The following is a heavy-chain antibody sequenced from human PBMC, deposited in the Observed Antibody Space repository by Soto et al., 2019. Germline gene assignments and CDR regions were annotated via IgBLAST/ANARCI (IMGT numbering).Heavy chain of an antibody. J-gene: IGHJ4*02. Sequence: SVKVSCKASGGTFSSYAISWVRQAPGQGLEWMGGIIPIFGTANYAQKFQGRVTITADESTSTAYMELSRLRSEDTAVYYCARVAYPATIGYYFDSWGQGPLVTVSS. V-gene: IGHV1-69*13. CDR3: ARVAYPATIGYYFDS. CDR1: GGTFSSYA. D-gene: IGHD1-26*01. CDR2: IIPIFGTA.